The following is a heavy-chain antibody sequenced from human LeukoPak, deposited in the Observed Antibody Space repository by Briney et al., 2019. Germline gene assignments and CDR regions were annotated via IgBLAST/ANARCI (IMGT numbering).Heavy chain of an antibody. J-gene: IGHJ4*02. CDR3: ARANVPKWELPYFDY. CDR1: GFTFSSYW. D-gene: IGHD1-26*01. CDR2: IKQDGSEK. V-gene: IGHV3-7*01. Sequence: GGSLRLSCAASGFTFSSYWMSWVRQAPGKGLEWVANIKQDGSEKYYVDSVKGRFTISRDNAKNSLYLQMNSLRAEDTAVYYCARANVPKWELPYFDYWGQGTLVTVSS.